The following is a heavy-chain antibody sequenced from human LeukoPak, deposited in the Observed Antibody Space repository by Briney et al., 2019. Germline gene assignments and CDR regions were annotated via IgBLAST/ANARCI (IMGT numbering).Heavy chain of an antibody. CDR1: GGSISSGGYY. D-gene: IGHD3-10*01. J-gene: IGHJ4*02. CDR2: IYTSGST. CDR3: ARVGYYGSGPADSSSFPVRRYYFDY. V-gene: IGHV4-61*02. Sequence: SETLSLTCTVSGGSISSGGYYWSWIRQPAGKGLEWIGRIYTSGSTNYNPSLKSRVTMSVDTSKNQFSLKLSSVTAADTAVYYCARVGYYGSGPADSSSFPVRRYYFDYWGQGTLVTVSS.